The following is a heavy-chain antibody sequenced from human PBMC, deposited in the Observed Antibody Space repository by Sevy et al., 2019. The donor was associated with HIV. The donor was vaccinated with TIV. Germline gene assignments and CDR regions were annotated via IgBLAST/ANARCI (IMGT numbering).Heavy chain of an antibody. V-gene: IGHV1-2*06. CDR3: ARDGGGGTTNSGMDV. Sequence: ASVKVSCKASGYTFTGDYLHWVRQAPGQGLEWMGRVYPNSGGTNYAQKFQGRVTMTSDTSISTAYMELSRLRSDDTAVYYCARDGGGGTTNSGMDVWGQGTTVTVSS. D-gene: IGHD1-7*01. J-gene: IGHJ6*02. CDR1: GYTFTGDY. CDR2: VYPNSGGT.